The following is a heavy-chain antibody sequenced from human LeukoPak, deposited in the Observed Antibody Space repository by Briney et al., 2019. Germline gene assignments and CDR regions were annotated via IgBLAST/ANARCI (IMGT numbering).Heavy chain of an antibody. J-gene: IGHJ3*02. V-gene: IGHV1-69*06. CDR2: IIPIFGTA. CDR1: GGTFSSYA. Sequence: SVKVSCKASGGTFSSYAISWVRQAPGQGLEWMGGIIPIFGTANYAQKFQGRVTITADKSTSTAFMELSSLRSEDTAVYYCARDGGIAAAGNAFDIWGQGTMVTVSS. CDR3: ARDGGIAAAGNAFDI. D-gene: IGHD6-13*01.